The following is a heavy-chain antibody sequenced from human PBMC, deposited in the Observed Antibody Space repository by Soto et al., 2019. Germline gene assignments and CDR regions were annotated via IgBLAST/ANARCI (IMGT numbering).Heavy chain of an antibody. Sequence: EVQLVESGGGLAQPGGSLRLSCVGSGFSFSDHHMDWVRQAPGKGLEWVGRARNRAGSYTTEYAASVKGRFTISRDDSKNSLYVQMNSLKTDDTVVYYCSNSPVGKVGSGWGQGTLVTVSS. CDR2: ARNRAGSYTT. V-gene: IGHV3-72*01. J-gene: IGHJ4*02. CDR3: SNSPVGKVGSG. D-gene: IGHD6-13*01. CDR1: GFSFSDHH.